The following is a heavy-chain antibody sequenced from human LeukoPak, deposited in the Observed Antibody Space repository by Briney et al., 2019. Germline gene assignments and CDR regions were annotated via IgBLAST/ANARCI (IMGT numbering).Heavy chain of an antibody. CDR2: ISGDGVST. V-gene: IGHV3-43*02. CDR3: AKESGKFDY. CDR1: GLPIADFD. Sequence: GGTLRLSCVASGLPIADFDMHWVRHAPEKGLEWVSLISGDGVSTFYADSVKDRFSISRNNSKNSLYLEMNSLRTEDAAMYYCAKESGKFDYWGQGTLVAVSS. J-gene: IGHJ4*02.